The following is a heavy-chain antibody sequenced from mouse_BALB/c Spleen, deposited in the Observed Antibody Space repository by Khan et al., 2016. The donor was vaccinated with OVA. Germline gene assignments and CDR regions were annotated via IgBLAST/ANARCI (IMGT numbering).Heavy chain of an antibody. CDR2: IDPPNGNT. CDR3: ARMARK. Sequence: EVKLEESGAELVQPWATVKLSCTASGLYIKDTYIHWLNQSPEQGLEWIGRIDPPNGNTKYDPKFQGKTTITADTSSNTAYLQLSSLTSEDTAVYYCARMARKWGQGTTLTVSS. J-gene: IGHJ2*01. V-gene: IGHV14-3*02. CDR1: GLYIKDTY.